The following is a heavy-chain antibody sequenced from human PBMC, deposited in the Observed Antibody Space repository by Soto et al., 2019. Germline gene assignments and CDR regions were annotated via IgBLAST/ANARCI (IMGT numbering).Heavy chain of an antibody. Sequence: PSQTLSLTCAISGDSVSSNSAAWNWIRQSPSRGLEWLGRTYYRSKWYNDYAVSVKSRITINPDTSKNQFSLQLNSVTPEDTAVYYCAKISYISCLFYLDYYGMDFWGPGTTVTVSS. CDR2: TYYRSKWYN. CDR1: GDSVSSNSAA. J-gene: IGHJ6*02. CDR3: AKISYISCLFYLDYYGMDF. V-gene: IGHV6-1*01. D-gene: IGHD3-3*02.